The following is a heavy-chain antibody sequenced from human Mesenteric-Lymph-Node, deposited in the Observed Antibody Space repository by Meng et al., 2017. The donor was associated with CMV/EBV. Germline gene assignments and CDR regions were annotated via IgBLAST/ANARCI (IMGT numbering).Heavy chain of an antibody. CDR2: IYYSGST. J-gene: IGHJ2*01. V-gene: IGHV4-59*01. CDR3: ARRGYFDL. CDR1: GFTFSSYA. Sequence: ESLKISCAASGFTFSSYAMSWIRQPPGKGLEWIGYIYYSGSTDYNPSLKSRVSISVDTSNNQFSLRLSSVTAADTAVYYCARRGYFDLWGRGTLVTVSS.